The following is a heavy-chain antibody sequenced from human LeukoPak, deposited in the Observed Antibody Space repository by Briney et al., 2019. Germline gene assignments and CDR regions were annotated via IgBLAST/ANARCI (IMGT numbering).Heavy chain of an antibody. J-gene: IGHJ4*02. CDR2: ISGSGGST. CDR3: AKDRWYYGSGSYPSFDY. V-gene: IGHV3-23*01. D-gene: IGHD3-10*01. CDR1: GFTFSSYA. Sequence: PGGSLRLSFAASGFTFSSYAMSWVRQAPGKGLEWGSAISGSGGSTYYADSVKGRFTISRDNSKNTLYLQMNSLRAEDTAVYYCAKDRWYYGSGSYPSFDYWGQGTLVTVSS.